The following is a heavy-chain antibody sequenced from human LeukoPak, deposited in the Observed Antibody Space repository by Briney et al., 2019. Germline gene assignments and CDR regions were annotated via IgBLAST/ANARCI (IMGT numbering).Heavy chain of an antibody. CDR1: GFTFSSYS. V-gene: IGHV3-21*01. J-gene: IGHJ6*03. D-gene: IGHD1-26*01. Sequence: GGSLRLSCAASGFTFSSYSMNWVRQAPGKGLEWVSSISSSSSYIYYADSVKGRFTISRDNAKNSLYLQMNSLRAEDTAVYYCARRDDEWELPNYYYYYYYMDVWGKGTTVTVSS. CDR2: ISSSSSYI. CDR3: ARRDDEWELPNYYYYYYYMDV.